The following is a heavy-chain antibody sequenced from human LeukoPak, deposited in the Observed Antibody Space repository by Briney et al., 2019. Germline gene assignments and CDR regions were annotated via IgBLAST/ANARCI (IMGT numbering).Heavy chain of an antibody. CDR1: GFTFISYS. J-gene: IGHJ3*02. CDR3: ARAPSAEDTFAI. Sequence: PGGSLRLSCAASGFTFISYSMNWVRQAPGKGLEWVSSISSSSSYIYYADSVKDRFTISIDNAKNSLYLQMNSLRAEDTAVYYCARAPSAEDTFAIWGQGTMVTVSS. V-gene: IGHV3-21*01. CDR2: ISSSSSYI. D-gene: IGHD1-26*01.